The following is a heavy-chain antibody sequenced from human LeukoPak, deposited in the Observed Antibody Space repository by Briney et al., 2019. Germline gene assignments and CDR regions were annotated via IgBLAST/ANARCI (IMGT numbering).Heavy chain of an antibody. V-gene: IGHV3-74*01. CDR2: INSDGSWT. Sequence: GGSLRLSCAASGNYWMHWVRQAPGKGLVWVSHINSDGSWTSYADSVKGRFTISKDNAKNTVYLQMNNLRAQDTAVYYCVSFYETYWGRGTLVTVSS. CDR3: VSFYETY. J-gene: IGHJ4*02. CDR1: GNYW. D-gene: IGHD2-2*01.